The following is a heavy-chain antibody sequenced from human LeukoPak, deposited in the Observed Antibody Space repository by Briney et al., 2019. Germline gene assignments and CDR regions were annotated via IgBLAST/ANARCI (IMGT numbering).Heavy chain of an antibody. Sequence: GESLKISCKGSGYSFTSYWIGWVRQMPGKGLEWMGIIYPGDSDTRYSPSFQGQVTISADKSISTAYLQWSSLKASDTAMYYCARRLVSYYGSGPYYFDYWGQGTLVTVSS. D-gene: IGHD3-10*01. J-gene: IGHJ4*02. CDR1: GYSFTSYW. V-gene: IGHV5-51*01. CDR2: IYPGDSDT. CDR3: ARRLVSYYGSGPYYFDY.